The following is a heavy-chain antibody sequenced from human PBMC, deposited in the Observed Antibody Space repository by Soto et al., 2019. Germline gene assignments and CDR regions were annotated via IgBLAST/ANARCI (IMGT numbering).Heavy chain of an antibody. CDR2: ISAYNGNT. Sequence: VASVKVSCKASGYTFTSYGISWVRQAPGQGLEWMGWISAYNGNTNYAQKLQGRVTMTTDTSTSTAYMELRSLRSDDTAVYYCATDLDIAVAGAYSDTGWVQGTVVSVSS. D-gene: IGHD6-19*01. CDR3: ATDLDIAVAGAYSDTG. J-gene: IGHJ4*02. CDR1: GYTFTSYG. V-gene: IGHV1-18*01.